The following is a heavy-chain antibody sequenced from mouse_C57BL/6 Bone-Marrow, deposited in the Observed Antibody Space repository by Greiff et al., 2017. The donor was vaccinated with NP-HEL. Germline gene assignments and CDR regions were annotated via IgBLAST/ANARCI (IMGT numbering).Heavy chain of an antibody. V-gene: IGHV1-18*01. Sequence: EVKLVESGPELVKPGASVKIPCKASGYTFTDYNMDWVKQSHGKSLEWIGDINPNNGGTIYNQKFKGKATLTVDKSSSTAYMELRSLTSEDTAVYYCARSLAAWFAYWGQGTLVTVSA. CDR3: ARSLAAWFAY. CDR1: GYTFTDYN. D-gene: IGHD6-2*01. CDR2: INPNNGGT. J-gene: IGHJ3*01.